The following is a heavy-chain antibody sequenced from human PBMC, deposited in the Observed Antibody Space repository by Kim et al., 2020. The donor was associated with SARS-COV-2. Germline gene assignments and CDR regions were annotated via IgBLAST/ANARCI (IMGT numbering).Heavy chain of an antibody. J-gene: IGHJ6*02. CDR1: GYTFTTYA. D-gene: IGHD3-10*01. V-gene: IGHV1-3*01. CDR2: INRFNGNT. CDR3: AREGVSSGWPQDGMGE. Sequence: ASVKVSCKASGYTFTTYAMHWVRQAPGQGLEWMGWINRFNGNTKYSQKFQDRVTITRDTSATPAYMELSSLRSEDTAVYFCAREGVSSGWPQDGMGEWG.